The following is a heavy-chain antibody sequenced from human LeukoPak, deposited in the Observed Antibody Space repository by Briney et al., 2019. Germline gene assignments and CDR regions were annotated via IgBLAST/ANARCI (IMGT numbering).Heavy chain of an antibody. Sequence: SETLSLTCTVSGASISSYYWSWLRQPPGKGLEWLGYIYYSGSTNYNPSLKSRVTISVDTSKNQFSLKLSSVTAADTAVYYCARLAGYCSSTSCHSIYRDVWGKGTTVTVSS. D-gene: IGHD2-2*01. J-gene: IGHJ6*03. CDR3: ARLAGYCSSTSCHSIYRDV. CDR1: GASISSYY. CDR2: IYYSGST. V-gene: IGHV4-59*08.